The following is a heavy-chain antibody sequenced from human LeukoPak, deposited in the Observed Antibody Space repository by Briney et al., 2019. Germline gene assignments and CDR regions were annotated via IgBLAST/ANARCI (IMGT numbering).Heavy chain of an antibody. CDR2: IIPIFGTA. Sequence: ASVKVSCKASGGTFSSYAISWVREAPGQGLEWMGVIIPIFGTANYAQKFQGRVTITADESTSTAYMELSSLRSEDTAVYYCARGAGATVLDYWGQGTLVTVSS. V-gene: IGHV1-69*13. CDR3: ARGAGATVLDY. CDR1: GGTFSSYA. J-gene: IGHJ4*02. D-gene: IGHD1-26*01.